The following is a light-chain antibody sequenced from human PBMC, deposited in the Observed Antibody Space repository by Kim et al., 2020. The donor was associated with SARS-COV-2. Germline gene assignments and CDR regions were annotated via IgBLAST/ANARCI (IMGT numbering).Light chain of an antibody. CDR3: QQSFSSPYN. V-gene: IGKV1-39*01. CDR2: GAT. Sequence: DIQMTQSPSSLSAPVGDRVTFTCRASQNIKTYLNWYQQKPGEAPKALIYGATKVQSGVPSRFTGSGSGTGFTLTIDSLQREDFGTYYCQQSFSSPYNFGLGTKLEIK. CDR1: QNIKTY. J-gene: IGKJ2*01.